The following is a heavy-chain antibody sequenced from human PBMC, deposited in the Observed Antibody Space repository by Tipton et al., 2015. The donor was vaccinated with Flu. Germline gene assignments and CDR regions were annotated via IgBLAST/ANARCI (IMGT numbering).Heavy chain of an antibody. Sequence: LRLSCTVSGGSISSYYWSWIRQPPGKGLEWIGYIYYSGSTNYNPSLKSRVTISVDTSKNQFSLKLSSVTAADTAVYYCARSASSGWYFQNYYYGMDVWGQGTTVTVSS. V-gene: IGHV4-59*08. CDR1: GGSISSYY. CDR3: ARSASSGWYFQNYYYGMDV. D-gene: IGHD6-19*01. J-gene: IGHJ6*02. CDR2: IYYSGST.